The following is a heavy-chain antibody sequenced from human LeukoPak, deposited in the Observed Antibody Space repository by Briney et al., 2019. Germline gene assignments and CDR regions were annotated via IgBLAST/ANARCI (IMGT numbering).Heavy chain of an antibody. CDR1: GYTFTSYG. V-gene: IGHV1-18*01. Sequence: ASVKVSCKASGYTFTSYGISWVRQAPGQGLEWMGWISAYNGNTNYAQKLQGRVTMTTDTSTSTAYMELRSLRSDDTAVYYCARDRLYLRSFYYYYMDVWGKGTMVTVSS. CDR2: ISAYNGNT. CDR3: ARDRLYLRSFYYYYMDV. D-gene: IGHD2/OR15-2a*01. J-gene: IGHJ6*03.